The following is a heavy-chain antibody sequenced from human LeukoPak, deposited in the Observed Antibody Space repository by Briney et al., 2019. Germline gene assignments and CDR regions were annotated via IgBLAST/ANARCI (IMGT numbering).Heavy chain of an antibody. J-gene: IGHJ4*02. CDR3: ARSHLEYCGSTSCYLRSYNFDY. D-gene: IGHD2-2*01. V-gene: IGHV3-48*03. Sequence: GGSLRLSCAASGFTFSSYEMNWVRQAPGKGLEWVSNISGSGSNMYYADSVKGRSTISRDNAKNSLYLQMYSLRAEDTAVYYCARSHLEYCGSTSCYLRSYNFDYWGQGTLVTVSS. CDR2: ISGSGSNM. CDR1: GFTFSSYE.